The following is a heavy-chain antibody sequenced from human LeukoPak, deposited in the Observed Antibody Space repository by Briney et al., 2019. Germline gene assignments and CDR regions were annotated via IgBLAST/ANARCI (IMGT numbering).Heavy chain of an antibody. CDR1: GGSISGYY. CDR2: IYTSGST. CDR3: ARDRHYDAGGDKVYYFDY. J-gene: IGHJ4*02. V-gene: IGHV4-4*07. Sequence: SETLSLTCTVSGGSISGYYWSWIRQPAGKGLEWIGRIYTSGSTYYNPSLTNRVTMSVDTSKNQFSLKLSSVTAADTAVYYCARDRHYDAGGDKVYYFDYWGQGTLVTVSS. D-gene: IGHD2-21*01.